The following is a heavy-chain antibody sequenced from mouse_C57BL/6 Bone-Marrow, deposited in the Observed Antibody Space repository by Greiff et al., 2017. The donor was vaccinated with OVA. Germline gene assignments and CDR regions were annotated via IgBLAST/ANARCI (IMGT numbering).Heavy chain of an antibody. D-gene: IGHD1-1*01. V-gene: IGHV1-81*01. J-gene: IGHJ1*03. Sequence: QVQLQQSGAELARPGASVKLSCKASGYTFTSYGISWVKQRTGQGLEWIGEIYPRSGNTYYNEKFKGKATLTADKSSSTAYMELRSLTSEDSAVYFCATITTVVATDWYFDVWGTGTTVTVSS. CDR3: ATITTVVATDWYFDV. CDR1: GYTFTSYG. CDR2: IYPRSGNT.